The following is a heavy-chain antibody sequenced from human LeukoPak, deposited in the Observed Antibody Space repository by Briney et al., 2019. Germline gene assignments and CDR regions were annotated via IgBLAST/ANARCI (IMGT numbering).Heavy chain of an antibody. J-gene: IGHJ3*02. V-gene: IGHV4-61*01. D-gene: IGHD3-10*01. CDR1: GGSVSSGSYY. CDR3: ARKDPSGTYGAFDI. CDR2: IYYSGST. Sequence: PSETLSPTCTVSGGSVSSGSYYWSWIRQPPGKGLEWIGYIYYSGSTNYNPSLKSRVTISVDTSKNQFSLKLSSVTAADTAVYYCARKDPSGTYGAFDIWGQGTMVTVSS.